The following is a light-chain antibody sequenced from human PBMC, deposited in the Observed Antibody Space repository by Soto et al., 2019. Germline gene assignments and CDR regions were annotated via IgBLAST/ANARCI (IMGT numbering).Light chain of an antibody. CDR1: QSISRY. J-gene: IGKJ1*01. V-gene: IGKV3-20*01. Sequence: EVVLTQSPGTLSFSPGERTTLSCRASQSISRYLAWYQQKPGQGPRLLIYGASSRATGTPDRFSGSGSGTDFTLTINRLETEDFALYYCQQYGSSPPTFGQGTKVDIK. CDR2: GAS. CDR3: QQYGSSPPT.